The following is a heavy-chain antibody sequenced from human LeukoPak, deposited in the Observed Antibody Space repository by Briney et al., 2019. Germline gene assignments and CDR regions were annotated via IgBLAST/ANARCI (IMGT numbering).Heavy chain of an antibody. V-gene: IGHV1-69*13. Sequence: SVKVSCKASGGTFSSYAISWVRQAPGQGLEWMGGIIPIFGSANYAQKFQGRVTITADESTSTVYMELSSLRSEDTAVYYCAREGPTIFGVVIIGSPSYYYYYMDVWGKGTTVTVSS. D-gene: IGHD3-3*01. CDR2: IIPIFGSA. J-gene: IGHJ6*03. CDR1: GGTFSSYA. CDR3: AREGPTIFGVVIIGSPSYYYYYMDV.